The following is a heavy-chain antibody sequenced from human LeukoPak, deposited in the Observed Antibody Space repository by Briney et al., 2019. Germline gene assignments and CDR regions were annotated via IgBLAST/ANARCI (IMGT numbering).Heavy chain of an antibody. J-gene: IGHJ3*02. CDR1: GYSISSGYY. D-gene: IGHD6-13*01. CDR2: IYHSGST. CDR3: ARDLEQLVTDAFDI. V-gene: IGHV4-38-2*02. Sequence: SETLSLTCAVSGYSISSGYYWGWIRQPPGKGLEWIGSIYHSGSTYYNPSLKSRVTISVDTSKNQFSLKLRSVTAADTAVYYCARDLEQLVTDAFDIWGQGTMVTVSS.